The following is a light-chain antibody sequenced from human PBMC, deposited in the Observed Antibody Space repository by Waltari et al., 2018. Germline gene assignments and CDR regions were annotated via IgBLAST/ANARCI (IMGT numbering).Light chain of an antibody. J-gene: IGLJ2*01. V-gene: IGLV4-69*01. CDR2: LNSDGSH. CDR1: SGHSSYA. CDR3: QTWGTGTHVV. Sequence: QPELTQSPSASASLRAAVKLTCILSSGHSSYAIAWHQQQPQKGTRYLMKLNSDGSHNKGDGIPDRFSGSSSGADRYLTISSLQSEDEADYYCQTWGTGTHVVFGGGTKLTVL.